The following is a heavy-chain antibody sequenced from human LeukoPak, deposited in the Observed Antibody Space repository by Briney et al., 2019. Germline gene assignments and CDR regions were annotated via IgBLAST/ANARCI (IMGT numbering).Heavy chain of an antibody. J-gene: IGHJ4*02. D-gene: IGHD3-10*01. Sequence: SQTLSLTCTVSGGSISSGSYFWSWIRQPAGKGLEWIGRIYTSGSTNYNPSLKSRVTMSVDTSKNQFSLKLSSVTAADTAVYYCAREVTGFGNHYFDYWGQGTLVTVSS. V-gene: IGHV4-61*02. CDR2: IYTSGST. CDR1: GGSISSGSYF. CDR3: AREVTGFGNHYFDY.